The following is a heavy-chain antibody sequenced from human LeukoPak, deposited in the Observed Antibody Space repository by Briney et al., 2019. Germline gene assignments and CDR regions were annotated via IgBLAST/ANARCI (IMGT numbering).Heavy chain of an antibody. CDR1: GFTFSSYE. D-gene: IGHD2-15*01. J-gene: IGHJ5*02. CDR2: ISSSGSTI. CDR3: ARAIVVVVAAREPRISWFDP. Sequence: GGSLRLSCAASGFTFSSYEMSWVRQAPGKGLEWVSYISSSGSTIYYADSVKGRFTISRDNSKNTLYLQMNSLRAEDTAVYYCARAIVVVVAAREPRISWFDPWGQGTLVTVSS. V-gene: IGHV3-48*03.